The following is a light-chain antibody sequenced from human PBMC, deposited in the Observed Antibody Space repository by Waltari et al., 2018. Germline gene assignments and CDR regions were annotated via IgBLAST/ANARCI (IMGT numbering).Light chain of an antibody. J-gene: IGKJ1*01. CDR1: QSVLYSANNKNY. CDR3: QQYYSPPWT. Sequence: DIVMTQSPDSLAMSLGERATINCKSSQSVLYSANNKNYLAWYQQKPGQPPNLLIYWASTRESGVPDRFSGSGSGTDFTLTISGLQAEDVAVYYCQQYYSPPWTFGQGTQVEIK. CDR2: WAS. V-gene: IGKV4-1*01.